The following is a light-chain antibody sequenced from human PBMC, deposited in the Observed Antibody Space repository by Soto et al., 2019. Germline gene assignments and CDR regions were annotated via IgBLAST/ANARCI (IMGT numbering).Light chain of an antibody. Sequence: ELVLTQYPGTVSLSPGARCTRSCRASQSVSSSYLAWYQQKPGQAPRLLIYGASSRATGIPDRFSGSGSGTDFTLTISSLQSGDFAVYYCQQYNHWPLTVGGVTQVEIK. J-gene: IGKJ4*01. CDR2: GAS. V-gene: IGKV3-20*01. CDR3: QQYNHWPLT. CDR1: QSVSSSY.